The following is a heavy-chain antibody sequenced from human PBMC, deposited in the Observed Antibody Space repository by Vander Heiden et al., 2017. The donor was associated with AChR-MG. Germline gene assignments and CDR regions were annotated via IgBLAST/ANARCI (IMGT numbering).Heavy chain of an antibody. CDR1: GLTFDDYT. V-gene: IGHV3-9*01. CDR2: ISWNSANK. Sequence: EVELVVSGGGLVQPGRSVRLPCAGSGLTFDDYTMHWVRRPPGKGLEWVSGISWNSANKEYADSVRGRFTIARDNAKNSLFLQMNSLRPEDTAYYYSATDNGALDIWGQGTLVTVAS. CDR3: ATDNGALDI. J-gene: IGHJ3*02.